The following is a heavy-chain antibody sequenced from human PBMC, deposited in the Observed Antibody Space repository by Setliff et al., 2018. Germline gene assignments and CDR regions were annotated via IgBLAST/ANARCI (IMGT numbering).Heavy chain of an antibody. J-gene: IGHJ4*02. D-gene: IGHD3-16*01. V-gene: IGHV3-21*01. CDR2: ISAGGSRT. Sequence: GGSLRLSCAASGFTLSSYWMHWVRQAPGKGLEWVSFISAGGSRTYYADSVKGRFTISRDNAKSSLYLQMNSLRAEDTAVYYCARDQGSYGYRAFDSWGQGALVTVSS. CDR3: ARDQGSYGYRAFDS. CDR1: GFTLSSYW.